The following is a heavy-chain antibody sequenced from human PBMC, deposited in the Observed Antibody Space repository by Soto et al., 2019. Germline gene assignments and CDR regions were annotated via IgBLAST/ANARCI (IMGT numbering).Heavy chain of an antibody. D-gene: IGHD3-16*02. Sequence: QVHLVQSGTEVKKPGSSVKVSCKASGGTFSSSGFSWVRQAPGQGLGWMGMIVPSLDTTNYAQKFQARVTITADEVTSTAYMDLRSLRSEDTAVYYCARWPQPRYTADPYAVDVWGQGTRVIVSS. CDR1: GGTFSSSG. CDR3: ARWPQPRYTADPYAVDV. J-gene: IGHJ6*02. CDR2: IVPSLDTT. V-gene: IGHV1-69*11.